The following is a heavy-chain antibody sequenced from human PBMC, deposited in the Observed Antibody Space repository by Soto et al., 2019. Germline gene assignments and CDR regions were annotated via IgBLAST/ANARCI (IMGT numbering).Heavy chain of an antibody. V-gene: IGHV3-30-3*01. J-gene: IGHJ6*02. CDR1: GFTFSSYA. Sequence: AGGSLRLSCAASGFTFSSYAMHWVRQAPGKGLEWVAVISYDGSNKYYADSVKGRFTISRDNSKNTLYLQMNSLRAEDTAVYYCARDFLYGMDVWGQGTTVTVSS. CDR2: ISYDGSNK. CDR3: ARDFLYGMDV.